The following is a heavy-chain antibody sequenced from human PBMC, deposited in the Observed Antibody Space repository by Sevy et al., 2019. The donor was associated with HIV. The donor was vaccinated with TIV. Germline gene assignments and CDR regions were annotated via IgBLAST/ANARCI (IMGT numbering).Heavy chain of an antibody. CDR2: IYGSGGVT. V-gene: IGHV3-23*01. Sequence: GGSLRLSCSASEFTFSSYAMNWVRQAPGKGLEWISTIYGSGGVTYYADSVKGRFTISRDKSKNTLYLQMNSLRTEDTALYYCAGGRYDSSGSFDALDIWGQGTMVTVSS. D-gene: IGHD3-22*01. CDR1: EFTFSSYA. J-gene: IGHJ3*02. CDR3: AGGRYDSSGSFDALDI.